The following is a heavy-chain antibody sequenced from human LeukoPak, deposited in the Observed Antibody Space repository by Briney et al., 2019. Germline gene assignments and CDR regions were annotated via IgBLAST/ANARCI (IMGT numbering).Heavy chain of an antibody. J-gene: IGHJ3*02. D-gene: IGHD3-22*01. V-gene: IGHV4-34*01. CDR1: GGSFSGYY. CDR2: INHSGST. CDR3: GSLTYYYDSSGYYQEAFDI. Sequence: SETLSLTCAVYGGSFSGYYWSWLRQPPGKGLEWIGEINHSGSTNYNPSLKSRVTISVDTSKNQFSLKLSSVTAADTAVYYCGSLTYYYDSSGYYQEAFDIWGQGTMVTVSS.